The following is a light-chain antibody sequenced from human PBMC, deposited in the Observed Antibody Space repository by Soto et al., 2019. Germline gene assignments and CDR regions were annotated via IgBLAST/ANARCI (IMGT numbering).Light chain of an antibody. V-gene: IGKV3-11*01. Sequence: EVVLTQSPVTLSLSPGDRDTLSCRPSQSFRALLAWYQQKPGQAPRLLIYDAYNRATGIPPRFSGSGSGTDFTLTISSLEPEDSAVYYCQQRHMWHITFGQGTRLE. CDR3: QQRHMWHIT. CDR2: DAY. CDR1: QSFRAL. J-gene: IGKJ5*01.